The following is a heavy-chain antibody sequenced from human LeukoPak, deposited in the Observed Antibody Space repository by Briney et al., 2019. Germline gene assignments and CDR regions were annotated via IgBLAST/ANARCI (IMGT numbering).Heavy chain of an antibody. D-gene: IGHD6-19*01. CDR1: GGSISSGDYY. V-gene: IGHV4-30-4*01. CDR3: ARAAVAYGMDV. CDR2: IYYSGST. Sequence: SETLSLTCTVSGGSISSGDYYWSWIRQPPGKGLEWIGYIYYSGSTYYNPSLKSRVTISVDTSKNQFSLKLSSVTAADTAVYYCARAAVAYGMDVWGQGTTVTVS. J-gene: IGHJ6*02.